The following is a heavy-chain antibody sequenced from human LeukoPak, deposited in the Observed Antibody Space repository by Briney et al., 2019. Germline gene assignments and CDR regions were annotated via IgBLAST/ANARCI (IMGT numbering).Heavy chain of an antibody. Sequence: PGGSLRLSCAASGFTFSTYWMTWVRQAPGKGLEWVANIKQDGSEKYYVDSLKGRFTISRDNAKNSLYLQMNSLRAEDTAVYYCARLDCGGGCYYWYFDLWGRGTLVTVSS. V-gene: IGHV3-7*01. J-gene: IGHJ2*01. CDR2: IKQDGSEK. CDR1: GFTFSTYW. CDR3: ARLDCGGGCYYWYFDL. D-gene: IGHD2-21*02.